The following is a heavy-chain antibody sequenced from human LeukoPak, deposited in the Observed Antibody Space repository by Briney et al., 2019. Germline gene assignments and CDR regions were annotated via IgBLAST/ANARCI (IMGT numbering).Heavy chain of an antibody. CDR3: ASRSGWPADSYYYYYMDV. CDR1: GGSISSYY. V-gene: IGHV4-4*09. D-gene: IGHD6-19*01. J-gene: IGHJ6*03. Sequence: SETLSLTCTVSGGSISSYYWSWIRQPPGKGLEWIGYIYTSGSTNYNPSLKSRVTISVDTSKNQFSLKLSSVTAADTAVYYCASRSGWPADSYYYYYMDVWGKGTTVTVSS. CDR2: IYTSGST.